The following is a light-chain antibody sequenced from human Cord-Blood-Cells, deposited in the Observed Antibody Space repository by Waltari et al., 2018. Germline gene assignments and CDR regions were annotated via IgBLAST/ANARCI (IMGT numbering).Light chain of an antibody. CDR2: DAA. CDR1: QSVSSY. CDR3: QQRSNWPPLT. Sequence: EIVLTKSPATLSLSPGDIATLSCRASQSVSSYLAWYQQKPGQAPRLLIYDAANRATCIPARFSGSGSGTDFTLTISSLEPEDFAVYYCQQRSNWPPLTFGGGTKVESK. V-gene: IGKV3-11*01. J-gene: IGKJ4*01.